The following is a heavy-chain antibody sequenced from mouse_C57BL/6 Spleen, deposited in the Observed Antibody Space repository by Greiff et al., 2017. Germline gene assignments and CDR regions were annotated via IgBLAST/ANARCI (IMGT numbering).Heavy chain of an antibody. J-gene: IGHJ2*01. CDR1: GFTFSSYA. CDR2: ISDGGSYT. Sequence: HLVESGGGLVKPGGSLKLSCAASGFTFSSYAMSWVRQTPEKRLEWVATISDGGSYTYYPDNVKGRFTISRDNTKNNLYLHMSHLKSEDTAVYYCAREGGTTAPHFDYWGQGTTLTVSS. D-gene: IGHD1-2*01. CDR3: AREGGTTAPHFDY. V-gene: IGHV5-4*01.